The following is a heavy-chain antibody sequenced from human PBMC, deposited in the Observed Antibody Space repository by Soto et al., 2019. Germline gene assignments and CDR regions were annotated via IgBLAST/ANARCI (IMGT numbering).Heavy chain of an antibody. CDR2: INAGNGNT. Sequence: ASVKVSCKASGYTFTSYARQWVRQATGQRLEWMGWINAGNGNTSYAQKFPGRVTLTRNTSISTAYMELSSLRSEDTAVYYCARGRGITIFGVVNFRNWFDPWGQGTQVTVSS. V-gene: IGHV1-3*01. CDR1: GYTFTSYA. J-gene: IGHJ5*02. CDR3: ARGRGITIFGVVNFRNWFDP. D-gene: IGHD3-3*01.